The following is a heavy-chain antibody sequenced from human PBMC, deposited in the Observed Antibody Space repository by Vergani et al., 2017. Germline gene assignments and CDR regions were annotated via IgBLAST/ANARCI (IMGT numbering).Heavy chain of an antibody. V-gene: IGHV3-33*03. D-gene: IGHD2-15*01. CDR3: AKEGGRYCSGGTCYPEY. Sequence: VQLLESGGGLVQPGGSLRLSCAASGFTFSTFAMTWVRQAPGKGLEWVAGIWHDGSNEKYVDSVQGRFTISRYNSNNTLYLEMESLRVEDTAVYYCAKEGGRYCSGGTCYPEYWGQGTLVIVSS. CDR1: GFTFSTFA. CDR2: IWHDGSNE. J-gene: IGHJ4*02.